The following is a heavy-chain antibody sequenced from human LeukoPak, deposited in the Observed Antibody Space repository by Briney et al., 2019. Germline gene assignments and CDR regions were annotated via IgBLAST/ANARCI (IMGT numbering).Heavy chain of an antibody. J-gene: IGHJ4*02. D-gene: IGHD2-8*01. V-gene: IGHV4-59*12. CDR1: GGSISSYY. CDR2: IYYSGST. Sequence: SETLSLTCTVSGGSISSYYWSWIRQPPGKGLEWIGYIYYSGSTNYNPSLKSRGTISVDTSKNQFSLKLSSVTAADTAVYYCARDLTSKWVSGYWGQGTLVTVSS. CDR3: ARDLTSKWVSGY.